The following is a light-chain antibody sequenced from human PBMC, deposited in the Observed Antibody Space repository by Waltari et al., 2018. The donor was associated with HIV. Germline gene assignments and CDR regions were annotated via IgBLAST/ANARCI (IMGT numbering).Light chain of an antibody. CDR3: HQYNSLPWT. Sequence: IAMTQSPDTLSVSQAARVHLSCRASQSVSTNLAWYQHKPGQAPRLLISVASTTATGIPARFSGSGSGTEFTLTISSLKSEDSAIYYCHQYNSLPWTFGLGTKVEIK. CDR1: QSVSTN. J-gene: IGKJ1*01. V-gene: IGKV3-15*01. CDR2: VAS.